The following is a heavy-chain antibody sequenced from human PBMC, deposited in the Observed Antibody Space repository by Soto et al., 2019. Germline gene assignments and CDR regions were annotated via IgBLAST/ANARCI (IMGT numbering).Heavy chain of an antibody. Sequence: LCGGSISSGDYYWSWIRQPPGKGLEWIGYIYYSGSTYYNPSLKSRVTISVDTSKNQFSLKLSSVTAADTAVYSCARELAPTTYAYWGQGTLVTVSS. J-gene: IGHJ4*02. CDR1: GGSISSGDYY. V-gene: IGHV4-30-4*01. CDR2: IYYSGST. D-gene: IGHD1-1*01. CDR3: ARELAPTTYAY.